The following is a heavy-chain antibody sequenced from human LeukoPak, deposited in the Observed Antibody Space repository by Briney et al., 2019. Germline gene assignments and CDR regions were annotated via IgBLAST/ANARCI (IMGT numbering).Heavy chain of an antibody. V-gene: IGHV3-23*01. D-gene: IGHD5-24*01. J-gene: IGHJ4*02. CDR3: ARSAKRDGYNLPRPRLFDY. CDR1: GFTFSSYA. CDR2: ISGSGGST. Sequence: GGSLRLSCAVSGFTFSSYAMSWVRQAPGKGLEWVSGISGSGGSTYYADSVKGRFAISRDNSKSTLYLQLNSLRSEDTAVYYCARSAKRDGYNLPRPRLFDYWGQGTLVTVSS.